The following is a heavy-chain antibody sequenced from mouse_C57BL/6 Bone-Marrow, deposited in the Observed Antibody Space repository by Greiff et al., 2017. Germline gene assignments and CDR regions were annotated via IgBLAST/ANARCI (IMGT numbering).Heavy chain of an antibody. CDR2: IHPSNGGT. J-gene: IGHJ3*01. CDR3: ARGELGWFAY. D-gene: IGHD4-1*01. V-gene: IGHV1-53*01. Sequence: QVQLQQPGTDLVKPGASVKLSCKASGYTFTIYSMHWVKQSPGQGLEWIGNIHPSNGGTNYNEKFKSKATLTVDKSSNTAYMQLSSLTSEDFAFYYCARGELGWFAYWGQGTLVTVSA. CDR1: GYTFTIYS.